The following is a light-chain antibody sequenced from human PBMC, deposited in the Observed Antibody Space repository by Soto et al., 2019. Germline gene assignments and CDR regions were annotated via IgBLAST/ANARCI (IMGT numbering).Light chain of an antibody. CDR3: QSYDSSLSLHVV. CDR2: GNS. J-gene: IGLJ2*01. CDR1: SSNIGAGYD. Sequence: QSVLTQPPSVSGAPGQRVTISCTGSSSNIGAGYDVHWYQQLPGTAPKLLIYGNSNRPSGVPDRFSGSKSGTSAFLAITGLQAEDEADYYCQSYDSSLSLHVVFGGGTKLTVL. V-gene: IGLV1-40*01.